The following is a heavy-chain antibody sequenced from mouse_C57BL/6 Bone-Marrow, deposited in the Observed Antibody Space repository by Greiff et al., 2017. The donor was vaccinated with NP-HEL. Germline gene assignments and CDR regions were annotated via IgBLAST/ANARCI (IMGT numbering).Heavy chain of an antibody. V-gene: IGHV1-50*01. D-gene: IGHD2-14*01. CDR2: IDPSDSYT. Sequence: QVQLQQPGAELVKPGASVKLSCKASGYTFTSYWMQWVKQRPGQGLEWIGEIDPSDSYTNYNQKFKGKATLTVDTSSSTAYMQLSSLTSEDSAVYYCRRVGWGSPFAYWGQGTLVTVSA. CDR1: GYTFTSYW. CDR3: RRVGWGSPFAY. J-gene: IGHJ3*01.